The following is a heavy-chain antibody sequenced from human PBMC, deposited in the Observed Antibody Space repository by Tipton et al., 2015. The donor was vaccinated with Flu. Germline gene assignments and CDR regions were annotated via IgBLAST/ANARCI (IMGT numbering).Heavy chain of an antibody. Sequence: SLRLSCAASGFTVSSNYMSWVRQAPGKGLEWVSVIYSGGTTYYADSVKGRFNISRDNSKNRLYLQMNSLRAEDTAVYYCASHSSNWYYHFDYWGQGTLVTVSS. J-gene: IGHJ4*02. D-gene: IGHD6-13*01. CDR2: IYSGGTT. V-gene: IGHV3-53*01. CDR3: ASHSSNWYYHFDY. CDR1: GFTVSSNY.